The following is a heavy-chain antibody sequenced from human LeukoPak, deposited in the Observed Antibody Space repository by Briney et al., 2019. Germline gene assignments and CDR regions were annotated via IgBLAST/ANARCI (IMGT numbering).Heavy chain of an antibody. CDR2: IHYSGST. J-gene: IGHJ4*02. CDR1: GGSISSSY. Sequence: PSETLSLTCTVSGGSISSSYWSWIRQPPGKGLEWIGYIHYSGSTTYNSSLKSRVTITVDSSKNQFSLKLSSVTAADTAVYYCTRGPLAYLEYWGQGTLVTVSS. CDR3: TRGPLAYLEY. V-gene: IGHV4-59*01. D-gene: IGHD3-16*01.